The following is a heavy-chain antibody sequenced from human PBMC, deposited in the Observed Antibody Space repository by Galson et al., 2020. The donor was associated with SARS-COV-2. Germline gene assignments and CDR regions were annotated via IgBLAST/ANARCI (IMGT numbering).Heavy chain of an antibody. CDR3: ANRWLCTYYFDF. CDR1: GFTFTDFA. Sequence: GGSLRLSCEASGFTFTDFAMSWVRQAPGKGLEWVPAISGSGDTTYFADSVRGRFTISRDNSKNTLYLHMNSLRAEDAAVYYCANRWLCTYYFDFWGQGTLVTVSS. J-gene: IGHJ4*02. V-gene: IGHV3-23*01. D-gene: IGHD2-8*02. CDR2: ISGSGDTT.